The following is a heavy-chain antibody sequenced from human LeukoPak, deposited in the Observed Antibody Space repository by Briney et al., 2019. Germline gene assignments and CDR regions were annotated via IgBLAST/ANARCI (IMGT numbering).Heavy chain of an antibody. V-gene: IGHV1-3*01. CDR3: ARALVRLGATASGADY. J-gene: IGHJ4*02. Sequence: ASVKVSCKASGYTFTSYAMHWVRQAPGQRLEWMGWINAGNGNTKYSQKFQGRVTITRDTSASTAYMELSSLRSEDTAVYCCARALVRLGATASGADYWGQGTLVTVSS. D-gene: IGHD1-26*01. CDR1: GYTFTSYA. CDR2: INAGNGNT.